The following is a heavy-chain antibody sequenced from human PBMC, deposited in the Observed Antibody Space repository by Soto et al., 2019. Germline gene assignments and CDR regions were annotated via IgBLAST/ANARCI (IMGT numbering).Heavy chain of an antibody. Sequence: EVLLLESGGDLVQPGGSLRLSCSVSGFTFSNYAMGWVRQAPGKGLEWVSSISGNGYSTFYGDSVRGRFTISRDNPKNTLYLQMNSRRAEDTAVYYCAKGERTSGYDYWGQGTLVTVSS. CDR3: AKGERTSGYDY. V-gene: IGHV3-23*01. D-gene: IGHD5-12*01. CDR1: GFTFSNYA. CDR2: ISGNGYST. J-gene: IGHJ4*02.